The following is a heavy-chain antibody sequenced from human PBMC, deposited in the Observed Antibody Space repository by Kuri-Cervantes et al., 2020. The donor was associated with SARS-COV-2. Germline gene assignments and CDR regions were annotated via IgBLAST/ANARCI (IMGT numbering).Heavy chain of an antibody. D-gene: IGHD2-2*01. CDR3: ASGDYCSSTSCYVRGSSWFDP. Sequence: SETLSLTCTVSGGSISSSSYYWGWIRQPPGKGLEWIGSIYYSGSTNYNPSLKSRVTISVDTSKNQFSLKLSSVTAADTAVYYCASGDYCSSTSCYVRGSSWFDPWGQGTLVTVSS. V-gene: IGHV4-39*01. J-gene: IGHJ5*02. CDR2: IYYSGST. CDR1: GGSISSSSYY.